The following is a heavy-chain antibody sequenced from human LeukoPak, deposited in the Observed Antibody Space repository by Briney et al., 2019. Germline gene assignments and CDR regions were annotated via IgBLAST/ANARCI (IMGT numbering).Heavy chain of an antibody. CDR2: ISSSSSYI. J-gene: IGHJ6*02. CDR1: GFTFSSYS. Sequence: GGSLRLSCAASGFTFSSYSMNWVRQAPGKGLEWVSSISSSSSYIYYADSVKGRFTISRDNAKDSLYLQMNSLRAEDTAVYYCARTIAVAARRYYYYRMDVWGQGTTVTVSS. V-gene: IGHV3-21*01. D-gene: IGHD6-19*01. CDR3: ARTIAVAARRYYYYRMDV.